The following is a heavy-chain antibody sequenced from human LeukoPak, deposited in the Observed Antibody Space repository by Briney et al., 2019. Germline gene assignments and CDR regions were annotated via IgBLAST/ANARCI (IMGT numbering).Heavy chain of an antibody. J-gene: IGHJ4*02. CDR1: GGSISSSSYH. D-gene: IGHD2-2*01. V-gene: IGHV4-39*01. Sequence: SETLSLTCTVSGGSISSSSYHWGWIRQPPGKGLEWIGSMYYSGSTYYNPSLKSRVTVSVDTSKNQFSLNLSSVTAADTAVYYCARISIVLVPAYFDYWGQGTLVTVSS. CDR2: MYYSGST. CDR3: ARISIVLVPAYFDY.